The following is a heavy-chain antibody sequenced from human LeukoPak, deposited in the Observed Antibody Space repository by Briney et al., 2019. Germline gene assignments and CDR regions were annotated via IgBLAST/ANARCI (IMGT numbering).Heavy chain of an antibody. CDR3: ASSWGSYRYIPPWYFDY. CDR1: GFTFSSYS. V-gene: IGHV3-21*01. Sequence: PGGSLRLSCAASGFTFSSYSMTWVRQAPGKGLEWVSSISSSSSYIYYADSVKGRFTISRDNAKNSLYLQMNSLRAEDTAVYYCASSWGSYRYIPPWYFDYWGQGTLVTVSS. D-gene: IGHD3-16*02. CDR2: ISSSSSYI. J-gene: IGHJ4*02.